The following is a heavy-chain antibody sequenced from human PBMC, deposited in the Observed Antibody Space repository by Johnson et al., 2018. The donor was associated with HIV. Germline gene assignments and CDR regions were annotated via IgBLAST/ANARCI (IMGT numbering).Heavy chain of an antibody. CDR1: GFFFDDYG. J-gene: IGHJ3*02. V-gene: IGHV3-20*04. CDR2: INWNGGST. Sequence: VQLVESGGGLERPGGSLRLSCAASGFFFDDYGMTWVRQPPGMGLEWVSGINWNGGSTGYADSVKGRFTISRDNAKNSLYLQMNDPRVEDTALYYCARVRGITMIVVVKSYDAFDIWGQGTMVTGSS. D-gene: IGHD3-22*01. CDR3: ARVRGITMIVVVKSYDAFDI.